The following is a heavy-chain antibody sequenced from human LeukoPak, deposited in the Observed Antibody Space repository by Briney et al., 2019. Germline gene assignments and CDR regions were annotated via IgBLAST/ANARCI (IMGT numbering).Heavy chain of an antibody. CDR1: GGPISSYY. J-gene: IGHJ4*02. CDR3: ARGGRIAVAPDY. V-gene: IGHV4-59*08. Sequence: SETLSLTCTVSGGPISSYYWSWIRQPPGKGLEWIGYIYYSGSTNYNPSLKSRVTISVDTSKNQFSLKLSSVTAADTAVYYCARGGRIAVAPDYWGQGTLVTVSS. CDR2: IYYSGST. D-gene: IGHD6-19*01.